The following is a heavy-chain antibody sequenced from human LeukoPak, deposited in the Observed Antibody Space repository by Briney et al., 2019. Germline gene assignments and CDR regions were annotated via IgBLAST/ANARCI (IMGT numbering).Heavy chain of an antibody. Sequence: SETLCLTCTVSGGSISSSSYYWGWIRQPPGKGLEWIGSIYYSGSTYYNPSLKSRVTVSVDTSKNQFSLKLSSVTAADTAMYYCAKSGGYGLIDYWGQGTLVTVSS. CDR3: AKSGGYGLIDY. D-gene: IGHD1-26*01. CDR1: GGSISSSSYY. J-gene: IGHJ4*02. CDR2: IYYSGST. V-gene: IGHV4-39*01.